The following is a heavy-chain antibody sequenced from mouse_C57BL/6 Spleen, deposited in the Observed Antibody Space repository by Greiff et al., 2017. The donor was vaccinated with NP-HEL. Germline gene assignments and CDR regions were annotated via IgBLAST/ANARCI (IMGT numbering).Heavy chain of an antibody. CDR1: GYTFTDYE. CDR2: IDPETGGT. Sequence: QVQLQQSGAELVRPGASVTLSCKASGYTFTDYEMHWVKQTPVHGLEWIGAIDPETGGTAYNQKFKGKAILTADKSSSTAYMELRSLTSEDSAVDYCTRGDSNYAMDYWGQGTSVTVSS. J-gene: IGHJ4*01. CDR3: TRGDSNYAMDY. V-gene: IGHV1-15*01. D-gene: IGHD2-5*01.